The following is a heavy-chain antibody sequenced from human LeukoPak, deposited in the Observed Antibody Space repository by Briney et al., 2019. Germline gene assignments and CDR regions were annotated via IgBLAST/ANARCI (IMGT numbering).Heavy chain of an antibody. CDR1: GYTFTGYY. Sequence: ASVKVSCKAFGYTFTGYYMHWVRQAPGRGLEWMGWINPNSGGTNYAQKFQGRATMTRDTSISTAYMEPSRLRSDDTAVYYCARFPLGSSGGDYWGQGTLVTVSS. J-gene: IGHJ4*02. CDR3: ARFPLGSSGGDY. V-gene: IGHV1-2*02. D-gene: IGHD2-15*01. CDR2: INPNSGGT.